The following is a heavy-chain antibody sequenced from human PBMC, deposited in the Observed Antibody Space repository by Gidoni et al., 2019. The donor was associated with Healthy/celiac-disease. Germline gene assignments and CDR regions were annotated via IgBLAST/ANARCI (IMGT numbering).Heavy chain of an antibody. CDR3: ALEVITFGGVIATDY. CDR1: GFTFSSYS. Sequence: EVQLVESGGGLVQPGGSLRLSCAASGFTFSSYSMNWVRQAPGKGLEWVSYISSSSSTIYYADSVKGRFTISRDNAKNSLYLQMNSLRDEDTAVYYCALEVITFGGVIATDYWGQGTLVTVSS. D-gene: IGHD3-16*02. CDR2: ISSSSSTI. J-gene: IGHJ4*02. V-gene: IGHV3-48*02.